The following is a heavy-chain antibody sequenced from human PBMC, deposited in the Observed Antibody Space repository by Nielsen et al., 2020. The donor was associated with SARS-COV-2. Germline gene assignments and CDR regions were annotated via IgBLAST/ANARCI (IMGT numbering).Heavy chain of an antibody. CDR2: IKKDGVEK. V-gene: IGHV3-7*03. CDR3: ARGPHDYGDYWLGY. CDR1: GFTFSSDW. Sequence: GESLKISCEGSGFTFSSDWMAWVRQAPGKGLEWVANIKKDGVEKYYVDSVKGRFTISRDNAKNSLYLQMTGLRAEDTAVYFCARGPHDYGDYWLGYWGQGTLVTVSS. D-gene: IGHD4-17*01. J-gene: IGHJ4*02.